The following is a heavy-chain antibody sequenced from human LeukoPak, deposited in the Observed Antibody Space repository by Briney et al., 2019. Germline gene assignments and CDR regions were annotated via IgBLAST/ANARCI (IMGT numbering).Heavy chain of an antibody. D-gene: IGHD3-3*01. J-gene: IGHJ5*02. CDR1: GGTFSSYA. Sequence: SVKVSCKASGGTFSSYAISWVRQAPGQGLEWMGGIIPIFGTAIYAQKFQGRVTITTDESTSTAYMELSSLRSEDTAVYYCARGGDYDFWSGPHNWFDPWGQGTLVTVSS. V-gene: IGHV1-69*05. CDR3: ARGGDYDFWSGPHNWFDP. CDR2: IIPIFGTA.